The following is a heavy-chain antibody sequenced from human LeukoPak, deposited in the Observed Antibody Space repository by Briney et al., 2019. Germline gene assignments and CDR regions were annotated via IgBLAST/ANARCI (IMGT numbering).Heavy chain of an antibody. CDR1: GFTVSSNY. J-gene: IGHJ5*02. CDR2: IYSGGST. D-gene: IGHD3-10*01. Sequence: PGGSLRLSCAASGFTVSSNYMSWVRQAPGKGLEWVSVIYSGGSTYYADSVKGRFTTSRDNSKNTLYLQMNSLRAEDTAVYYCARDLSGVLDDSDWFDPWGQGTLVTVSS. CDR3: ARDLSGVLDDSDWFDP. V-gene: IGHV3-53*01.